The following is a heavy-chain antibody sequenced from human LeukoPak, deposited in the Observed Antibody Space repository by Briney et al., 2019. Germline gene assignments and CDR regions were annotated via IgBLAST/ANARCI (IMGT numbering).Heavy chain of an antibody. V-gene: IGHV3-74*01. J-gene: IGHJ5*02. CDR1: GFTFSSYW. CDR2: INSDGSST. CDR3: ARRYSSSGEWFDP. D-gene: IGHD6-13*01. Sequence: GGSLRLSCAASGFTFSSYWMHWVRQAPGKGLVWVSRINSDGSSTSYADSVKGRFTISRDNAKNTLYLQMNSLRAEDTAVYYCARRYSSSGEWFDPWGQGTLVTVSS.